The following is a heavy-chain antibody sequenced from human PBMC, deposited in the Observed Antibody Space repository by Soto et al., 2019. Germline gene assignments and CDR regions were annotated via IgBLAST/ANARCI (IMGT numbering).Heavy chain of an antibody. CDR1: GGSISSSTYY. CDR2: IYYSGST. J-gene: IGHJ4*02. Sequence: QLQLQESGPGLVKPSGTLSLTCTVSGGSISSSTYYWGWIRQPPGKGLEWIGSIYYSGSTYYNPSLKSRVTISVDTSKNQFSLKLSSVTAADTAVYYCANSYGDYVSYWGQGTLVTVSS. D-gene: IGHD4-17*01. V-gene: IGHV4-39*01. CDR3: ANSYGDYVSY.